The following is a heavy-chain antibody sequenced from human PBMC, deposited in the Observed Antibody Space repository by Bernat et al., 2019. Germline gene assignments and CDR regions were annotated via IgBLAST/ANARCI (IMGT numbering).Heavy chain of an antibody. CDR1: GFTFSDYY. Sequence: VQLVESGGGLVQPGGSLRLSCAASGFTFSDYYMSWIRQAPGKGLEWVSYISSSSSYTNYADSVKGRFTISRDNAKNSLYLQMNSLRAEDTAVYYCARDTSTSAPYMDVWGKGTTVTVSS. CDR2: ISSSSSYT. V-gene: IGHV3-11*05. J-gene: IGHJ6*03. CDR3: ARDTSTSAPYMDV.